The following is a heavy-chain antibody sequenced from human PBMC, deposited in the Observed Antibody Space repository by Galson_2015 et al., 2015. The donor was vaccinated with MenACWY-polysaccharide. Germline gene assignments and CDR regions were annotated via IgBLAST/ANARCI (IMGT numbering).Heavy chain of an antibody. J-gene: IGHJ4*02. CDR3: AKGYSSGWTPWDYFDY. CDR2: ISGSGGST. Sequence: SLRLSCAASGSTFSSYAMSWVRQAPGKGLEWVSAISGSGGSTYYADSVKGRFTISRDNSKNTLYLQMNSLRAEDTAVYYCAKGYSSGWTPWDYFDYWGQGTLVTVSS. D-gene: IGHD6-19*01. V-gene: IGHV3-23*01. CDR1: GSTFSSYA.